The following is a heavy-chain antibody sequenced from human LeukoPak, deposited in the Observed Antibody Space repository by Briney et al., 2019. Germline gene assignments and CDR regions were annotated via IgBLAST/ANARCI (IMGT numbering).Heavy chain of an antibody. CDR3: AKGHSDYGTAFDL. J-gene: IGHJ4*02. D-gene: IGHD4-17*01. V-gene: IGHV3-23*01. CDR2: ISGAGGST. CDR1: GFTFSSFA. Sequence: GGSLRLSCAGSGFTFSSFAMSWVRQAPGKGLESVSLISGAGGSTYYTDSVEGRFTISRDNSKNTLYLQMNSLRAEDTAVYYCAKGHSDYGTAFDLWGQGTLVTVSS.